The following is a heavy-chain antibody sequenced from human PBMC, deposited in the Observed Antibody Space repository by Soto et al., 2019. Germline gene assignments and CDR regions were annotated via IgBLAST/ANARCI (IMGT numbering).Heavy chain of an antibody. Sequence: QVQLVQSGAEVKTPGSSLKVSCKVSGSRFSNYVISWVRQAPGHGLEWLGRIIPIFNSTKYAQNFQGRVTITADKSTSTASLELSSLRSEDTAVYYCARGRRYSEDISAYWGQGTLVTVSS. CDR2: IIPIFNST. V-gene: IGHV1-69*06. CDR1: GSRFSNYV. J-gene: IGHJ1*01. D-gene: IGHD3-9*01. CDR3: ARGRRYSEDISAY.